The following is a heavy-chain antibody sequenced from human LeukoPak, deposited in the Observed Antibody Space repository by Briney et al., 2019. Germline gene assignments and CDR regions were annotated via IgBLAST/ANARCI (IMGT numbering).Heavy chain of an antibody. CDR1: GFTFDDYG. D-gene: IGHD3-10*01. CDR2: INWSGGST. CDR3: ARRRHGGSGSYEGYYFDY. Sequence: PGGSLRLSCAASGFTFDDYGMSWVRQAPGKGLEWVSGINWSGGSTGYADSVKGRFTISRDNAKNSLYLQMNSLRAEDTALYHCARRRHGGSGSYEGYYFDYWGQGTLVTVSS. J-gene: IGHJ4*02. V-gene: IGHV3-20*01.